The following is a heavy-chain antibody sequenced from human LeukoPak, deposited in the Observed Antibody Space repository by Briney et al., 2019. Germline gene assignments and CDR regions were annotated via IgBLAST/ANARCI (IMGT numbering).Heavy chain of an antibody. D-gene: IGHD3-22*01. Sequence: SETLSLTCTVSGCSITSYYWSWIRQPAGKGLEWIGRIHTSRSTNYNPSLKSRVTMSVDTSKNQFSLKLSSVTAADTAVYFCARDRYYYDSSGYSLFDYWGQGTLVTVSS. CDR2: IHTSRST. V-gene: IGHV4-4*07. CDR1: GCSITSYY. CDR3: ARDRYYYDSSGYSLFDY. J-gene: IGHJ4*02.